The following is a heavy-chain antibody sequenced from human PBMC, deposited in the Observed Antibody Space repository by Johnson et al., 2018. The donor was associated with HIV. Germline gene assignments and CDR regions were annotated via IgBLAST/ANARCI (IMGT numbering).Heavy chain of an antibody. CDR3: ARVRRSGTYYVDAFDI. CDR2: ISYDGSEK. CDR1: GFTFSSYA. Sequence: QVQLVESGGGVVQPGRSLRLSCAASGFTFSSYAMHWVRQAPGKGLEWVAVISYDGSEKYFADSVKGRFTISRDSSKNTLYLQMNSLRAEDTAVYYCARVRRSGTYYVDAFDIWGQGTMVTVSS. D-gene: IGHD1-26*01. V-gene: IGHV3-30*04. J-gene: IGHJ3*02.